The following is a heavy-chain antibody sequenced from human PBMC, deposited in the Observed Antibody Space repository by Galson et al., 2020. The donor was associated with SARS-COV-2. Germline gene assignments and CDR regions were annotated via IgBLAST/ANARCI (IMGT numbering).Heavy chain of an antibody. CDR2: ISYDGSNK. CDR3: ARDPMITFGGVIVIDYYYDGMDV. Sequence: TGGSLRLSCAASGFTFSSYAMHWVRQAPGKGLEWVAVISYDGSNKYYADSVKGRFTISRDNSKNTLYLQMNSLRAEDTAVYYCARDPMITFGGVIVIDYYYDGMDVWGQGTTVTVAS. D-gene: IGHD3-16*02. CDR1: GFTFSSYA. J-gene: IGHJ6*02. V-gene: IGHV3-30-3*01.